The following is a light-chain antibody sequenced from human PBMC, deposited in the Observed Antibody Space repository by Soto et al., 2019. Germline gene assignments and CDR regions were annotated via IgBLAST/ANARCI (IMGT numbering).Light chain of an antibody. V-gene: IGKV1-39*01. CDR3: QQSYSTPFT. CDR1: QSISSY. J-gene: IGKJ3*01. CDR2: AAS. Sequence: DIQMTQSPSSLSASVGDRVTITCRASQSISSYLDWYQQKPGKAPKLLIYAASSLQSGVPSRFSGSGSGTDFSLNISSLQTEDFATYYCQQSYSTPFTFGPGTKVDIK.